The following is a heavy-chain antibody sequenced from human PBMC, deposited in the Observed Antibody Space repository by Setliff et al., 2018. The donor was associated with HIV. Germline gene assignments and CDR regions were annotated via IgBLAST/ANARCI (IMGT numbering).Heavy chain of an antibody. CDR3: ARLGDSFDSSGYYYSAEYFQH. D-gene: IGHD3-22*01. CDR2: IYPGDSDT. V-gene: IGHV5-51*01. J-gene: IGHJ1*01. CDR1: GYSFTSYW. Sequence: GESLKISCKGSGYSFTSYWIGWVRQMPGKGLEWMGIIYPGDSDTRYSPSFQGQVTISADKSISTAYLQWSSLKALDTAMYYCARLGDSFDSSGYYYSAEYFQHWGQGTLVTVSS.